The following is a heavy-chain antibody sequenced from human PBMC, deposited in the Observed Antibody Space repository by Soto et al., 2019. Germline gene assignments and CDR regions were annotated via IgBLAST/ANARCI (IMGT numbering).Heavy chain of an antibody. CDR2: ISGSGGST. CDR3: SKDRFGTIVVVPAAILAFDI. J-gene: IGHJ3*02. Sequence: GGSLRLSCAASGFTFSSYAMSWVRQAPGKGLEWVSAISGSGGSTYYADSVKGRFTISRDNSKNQLYLQMNSLRAEETAVYYCSKDRFGTIVVVPAAILAFDIWGQGTMVTVSS. CDR1: GFTFSSYA. V-gene: IGHV3-23*01. D-gene: IGHD2-2*02.